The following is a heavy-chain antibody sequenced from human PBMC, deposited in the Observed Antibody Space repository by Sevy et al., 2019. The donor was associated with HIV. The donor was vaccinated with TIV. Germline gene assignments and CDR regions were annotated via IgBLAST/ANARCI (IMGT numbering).Heavy chain of an antibody. Sequence: ASVKISCKVSGYTLTELSMHWVRQAPGKGLEWMGGFDPEDGETIYAHKFQGRVTMTEDTSTYTAYMQLSSLKSEPTALYHCATAGFATYYGIFTCYRKLEYGMLVWGQENTVTFPS. CDR2: FDPEDGET. J-gene: IGHJ6*02. V-gene: IGHV1-24*01. D-gene: IGHD3-9*01. CDR3: ATAGFATYYGIFTCYRKLEYGMLV. CDR1: GYTLTELS.